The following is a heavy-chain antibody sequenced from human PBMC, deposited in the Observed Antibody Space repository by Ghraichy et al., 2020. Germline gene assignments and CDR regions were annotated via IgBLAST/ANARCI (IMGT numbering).Heavy chain of an antibody. D-gene: IGHD3-3*01. CDR1: GGSISSGGYS. J-gene: IGHJ5*02. CDR3: ARGHDFWSGSLPFDP. V-gene: IGHV4-30-2*01. CDR2: IYHSGST. Sequence: SENLSLTCAVSGGSISSGGYSWSWIRQPPGKGLEWIGYIYHSGSTYYNPSLKSRVTISVDRSKNQFSLKLSSVTAADTAVYYCARGHDFWSGSLPFDPWGQGTLVTVSS.